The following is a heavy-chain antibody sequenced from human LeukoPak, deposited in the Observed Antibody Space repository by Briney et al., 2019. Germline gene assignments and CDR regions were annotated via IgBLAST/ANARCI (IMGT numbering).Heavy chain of an antibody. CDR3: ATRGY. V-gene: IGHV4-59*08. CDR1: GGSISSDY. D-gene: IGHD3-10*01. Sequence: SETLSLTCTVSGGSISSDYWQWIRQPPGKGLEWVGYIYNSGSNNYNPSLKSRVTISIDTSKNQFSLKLTSVTAADTAVYYCATRGYWGQGTLVTVSS. CDR2: IYNSGSN. J-gene: IGHJ4*02.